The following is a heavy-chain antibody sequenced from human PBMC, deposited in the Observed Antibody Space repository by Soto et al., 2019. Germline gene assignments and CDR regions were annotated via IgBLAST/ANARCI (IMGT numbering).Heavy chain of an antibody. V-gene: IGHV1-3*01. Sequence: ASVKVSCKASGYTFTSYAMHWVRQAPGQRLEWMGWINAGNGNTKYSQKFQGRVTITRDTSASTAYMELSSLRSEDTAVYYCARDPFYSEYYFDYWGQGTLVTVSS. CDR1: GYTFTSYA. J-gene: IGHJ4*02. CDR3: ARDPFYSEYYFDY. D-gene: IGHD2-21*01. CDR2: INAGNGNT.